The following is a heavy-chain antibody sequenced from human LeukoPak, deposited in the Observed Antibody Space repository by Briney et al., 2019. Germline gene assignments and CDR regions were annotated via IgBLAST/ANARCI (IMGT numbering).Heavy chain of an antibody. Sequence: GGSLRLSCAASGFTFDDYAMHWVRQAPGKGLEWVSLISWDGGSTYYADSVKGRFTISRDNSKNTLYLQMNSLRAEDTAVYYCARMYYVRGVLFYYFDYWGQGTLVTVPS. CDR1: GFTFDDYA. J-gene: IGHJ4*02. V-gene: IGHV3-43D*03. D-gene: IGHD3-10*01. CDR2: ISWDGGST. CDR3: ARMYYVRGVLFYYFDY.